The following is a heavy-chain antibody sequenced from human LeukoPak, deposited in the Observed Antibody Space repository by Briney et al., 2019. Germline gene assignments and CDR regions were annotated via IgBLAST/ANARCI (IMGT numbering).Heavy chain of an antibody. CDR1: GFTFSSSA. J-gene: IGHJ4*02. D-gene: IGHD6-13*01. V-gene: IGHV3-23*01. CDR2: ISDTGRLS. CDR3: ARALGAADSY. Sequence: GGSLRLSCAASGFTFSSSAMSWVRQAPGKGLEWVAAISDTGRLSYCADSVNGRFTISRDNAKNSLYLRMNSLRVEDTAMYYCARALGAADSYWGQGTLVTVSS.